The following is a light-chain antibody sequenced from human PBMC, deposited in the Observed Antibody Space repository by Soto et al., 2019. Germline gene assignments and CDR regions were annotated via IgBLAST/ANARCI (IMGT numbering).Light chain of an antibody. CDR2: AAS. J-gene: IGKJ4*01. CDR3: QQYYSFPLS. Sequence: AILVTQSPSSFSASTGDRVTITCRASQGISTYLAWYQQKPGKAPNLLIYAASTLQSGVPSRFSGSGSGTEFTLTISCLQSEDFATYFCQQYYSFPLSFGGGTKVEIK. CDR1: QGISTY. V-gene: IGKV1-8*01.